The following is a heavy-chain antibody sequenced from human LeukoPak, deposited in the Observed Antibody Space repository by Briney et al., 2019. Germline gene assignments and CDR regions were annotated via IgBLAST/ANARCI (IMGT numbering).Heavy chain of an antibody. CDR1: GYTFPGYY. CDR2: INPNSGGT. CDR3: ARGGEVCSSTSCYRGPEY. Sequence: ASVKVSSTSSGYTFPGYYIHWVRQAPGQGLVWMGWINPNSGGTEFAQKFQGRVTMTRDTSISTAYMELSRLRPDDTAVYYCARGGEVCSSTSCYRGPEYWGQGPLVTVSS. D-gene: IGHD2-2*01. V-gene: IGHV1-2*02. J-gene: IGHJ4*02.